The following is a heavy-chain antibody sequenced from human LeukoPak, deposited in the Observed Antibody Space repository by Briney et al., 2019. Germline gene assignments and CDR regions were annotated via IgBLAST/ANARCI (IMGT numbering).Heavy chain of an antibody. V-gene: IGHV4-61*02. Sequence: PSETLSLTCTVSGGSISSTNYYWGWIRQPPGKGLEWIGRIYTSGSTNYNPSLKSRVTISVDTSKNQFSLKLSSVTAADTAVYYCARDQSYYDSSGYYPNYYFDYWGQGTLVTVSS. D-gene: IGHD3-22*01. CDR3: ARDQSYYDSSGYYPNYYFDY. J-gene: IGHJ4*02. CDR2: IYTSGST. CDR1: GGSISSTNYY.